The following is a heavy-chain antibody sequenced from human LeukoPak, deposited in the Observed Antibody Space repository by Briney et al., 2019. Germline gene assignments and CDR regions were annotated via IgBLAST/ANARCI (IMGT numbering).Heavy chain of an antibody. CDR1: GFAFSSYG. CDR3: AKDFGSGITMVRGVPFYGMDV. Sequence: GRSLRLSCAASGFAFSSYGMHWVRQAPGKGLEGVAVISYDGSNKYYADSVKGRFTISRDNSKNTLYLQMNSLRAEDTAVYYCAKDFGSGITMVRGVPFYGMDVWGKGTTVTVSS. CDR2: ISYDGSNK. V-gene: IGHV3-30*18. D-gene: IGHD3-10*01. J-gene: IGHJ6*04.